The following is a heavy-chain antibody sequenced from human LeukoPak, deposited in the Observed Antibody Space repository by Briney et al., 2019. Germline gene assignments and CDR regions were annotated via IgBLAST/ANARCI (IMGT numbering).Heavy chain of an antibody. J-gene: IGHJ6*02. D-gene: IGHD4-17*01. CDR1: GFTLSSYE. CDR2: ISRTGNSI. Sequence: GGSLRLSCAASGFTLSSYEMNWVRLAPGKGLEWISYISRTGNSIYYADSVEGRFTISRDSAKNSLYLQMNSLRAEDTAVYYCARDSYGDYERYYYGMDVWGQGTTVTVSS. V-gene: IGHV3-48*03. CDR3: ARDSYGDYERYYYGMDV.